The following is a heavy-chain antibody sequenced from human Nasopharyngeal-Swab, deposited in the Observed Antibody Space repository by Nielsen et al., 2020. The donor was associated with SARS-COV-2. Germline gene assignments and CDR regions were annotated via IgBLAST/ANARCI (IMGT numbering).Heavy chain of an antibody. CDR3: ARGPLWFGESNYFDY. V-gene: IGHV4-30-2*01. J-gene: IGHJ4*02. D-gene: IGHD3-10*01. CDR1: GGSIRSGGYS. CDR2: IYHSGST. Sequence: SETLSLTCTVSGGSIRSGGYSWSWIRQPPGKGLEWIGYIYHSGSTYYNPSLKSRVTISIDRSKNQFSLNLTSVTAADTAVYYCARGPLWFGESNYFDYWGQGTLVTVPS.